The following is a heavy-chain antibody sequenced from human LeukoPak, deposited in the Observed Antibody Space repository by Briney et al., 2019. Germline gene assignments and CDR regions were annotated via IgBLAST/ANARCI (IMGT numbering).Heavy chain of an antibody. V-gene: IGHV4-34*01. D-gene: IGHD1-26*01. CDR2: SGHSGGT. Sequence: SETLSLTCAVYGESLNGHYWSWIRQPPGKGLEWIGESGHSGGTKFNPSLKSRVTISADTSKNQFSLKLSSVTAADTAVYHCAKNGQSGFSFDPWGQGTLVTVSS. CDR1: GESLNGHY. CDR3: AKNGQSGFSFDP. J-gene: IGHJ5*02.